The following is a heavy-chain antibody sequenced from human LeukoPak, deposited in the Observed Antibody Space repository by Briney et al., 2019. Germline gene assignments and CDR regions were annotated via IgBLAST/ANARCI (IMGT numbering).Heavy chain of an antibody. CDR1: GVTFSNYE. Sequence: GGSLRLSCAAAGVTFSNYEMNSVCQAPGKGLEWVSYINPGGSNRFYAGSVEGRFTISRDDAKKSVYLQMNSLRGEDTAVYYCASSLSSGWGPVDCYWGQGIMVTVSS. D-gene: IGHD6-19*01. CDR3: ASSLSSGWGPVDCY. CDR2: INPGGSNR. J-gene: IGHJ4*02. V-gene: IGHV3-48*03.